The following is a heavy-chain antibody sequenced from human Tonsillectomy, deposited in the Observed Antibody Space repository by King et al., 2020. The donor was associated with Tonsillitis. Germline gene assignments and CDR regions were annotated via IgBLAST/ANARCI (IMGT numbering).Heavy chain of an antibody. CDR2: IKSKTDGGTT. D-gene: IGHD5-12*01. CDR1: GFTFNNAW. J-gene: IGHJ4*02. V-gene: IGHV3-15*01. Sequence: DVQLVESGGGLVKPGGSLRLSCAASGFTFNNAWMSWVRQAPGKGLEWVGRIKSKTDGGTTDYAAPVKGRFTISRDDSKNTLYLQMNSLKTEDTAVYYCTTEGGYSGYESYLDYWGQGTLVTVSS. CDR3: TTEGGYSGYESYLDY.